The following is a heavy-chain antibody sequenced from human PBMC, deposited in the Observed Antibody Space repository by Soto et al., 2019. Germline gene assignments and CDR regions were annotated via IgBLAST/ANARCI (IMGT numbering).Heavy chain of an antibody. J-gene: IGHJ3*02. CDR1: GFTFSSYG. CDR3: AKRQEDFDWSRWTPSGAFDI. Sequence: QVQLVESGGGVVQPGRSLRLSCAASGFTFSSYGMHWVRQAPGKGLEWVAVISYDGSNKYYADSVKGRFTISRDNSKNTLYLQMNSLRAEDTAVYYCAKRQEDFDWSRWTPSGAFDIWGQGTMVTVSS. V-gene: IGHV3-30*18. CDR2: ISYDGSNK. D-gene: IGHD3-9*01.